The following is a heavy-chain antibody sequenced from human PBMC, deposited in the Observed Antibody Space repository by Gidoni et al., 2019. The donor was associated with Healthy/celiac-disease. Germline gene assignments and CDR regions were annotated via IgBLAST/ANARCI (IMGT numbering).Heavy chain of an antibody. D-gene: IGHD2-15*01. Sequence: QVQLQESGPGLVKPSETLSLTCTVSGGSLSSYYWSWIRQPPGKGLEWLGYIYYSGSTNYNPSLKSRVTISVDTSKNQFSLKLSSVTAADTAVYYCARAPGGSWEYYYGMDVWGQGTTVTVSS. J-gene: IGHJ6*02. CDR1: GGSLSSYY. CDR3: ARAPGGSWEYYYGMDV. V-gene: IGHV4-59*01. CDR2: IYYSGST.